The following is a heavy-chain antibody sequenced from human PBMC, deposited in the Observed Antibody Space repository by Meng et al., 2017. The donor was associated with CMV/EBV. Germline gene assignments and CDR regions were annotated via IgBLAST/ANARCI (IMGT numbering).Heavy chain of an antibody. V-gene: IGHV3-21*01. J-gene: IGHJ6*02. CDR2: ISSSSSYI. Sequence: GESLKISCAASGFTFSSYSMNWVRQAPGKGLEWVSSISSSSSYIYYADSVKGRFTISRDNAKNSLYLQMNSLRAEDTAVYYWARDVSDYDFWSGYYTYYYYGMDVWGQGTTVTVSS. D-gene: IGHD3-3*01. CDR1: GFTFSSYS. CDR3: ARDVSDYDFWSGYYTYYYYGMDV.